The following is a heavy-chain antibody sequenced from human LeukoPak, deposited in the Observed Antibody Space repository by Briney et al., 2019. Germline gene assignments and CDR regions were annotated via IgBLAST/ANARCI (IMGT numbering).Heavy chain of an antibody. V-gene: IGHV3-11*06. CDR1: GFTFSDSY. CDR2: ISGSGHDI. CDR3: ARAVRGILFDY. D-gene: IGHD3-10*01. J-gene: IGHJ4*02. Sequence: GGSLRLSCAASGFTFSDSYMTWVRQAPGKGVEWVAYISGSGHDINYSESAKGRFTISRDNAKNTLYLQMNSLRAEDTAVYYCARAVRGILFDYWGQGTLVTVSS.